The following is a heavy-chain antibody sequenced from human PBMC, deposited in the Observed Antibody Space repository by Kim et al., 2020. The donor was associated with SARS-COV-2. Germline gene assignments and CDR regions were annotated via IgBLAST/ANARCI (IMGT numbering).Heavy chain of an antibody. D-gene: IGHD2-2*01. J-gene: IGHJ3*02. V-gene: IGHV1-18*01. CDR2: ISAYNGNT. CDR1: GYTFTSYG. Sequence: ASVKVSCKASGYTFTSYGISWVRQAPGQGLEWMGWISAYNGNTNYAQKLQGRVTMTTDTSTSTAYMELRSLRSDDTAVYYCARDLWDIVVVPAAMYVLGDAFDIWGQGTMVTVSS. CDR3: ARDLWDIVVVPAAMYVLGDAFDI.